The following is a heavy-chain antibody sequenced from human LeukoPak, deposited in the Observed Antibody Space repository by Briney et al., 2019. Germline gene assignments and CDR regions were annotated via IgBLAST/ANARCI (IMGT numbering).Heavy chain of an antibody. Sequence: GGSLRLSCAASGFTFSAYGIHWVRQAPGRGLEWVAVIWYDGSNKYYADSVEGRFTISRDNSKNTLYLQMNSLRVEDTAVYYCAVEYNSSPYAFDIWGKGTKVTVSS. CDR3: AVEYNSSPYAFDI. CDR1: GFTFSAYG. J-gene: IGHJ3*02. D-gene: IGHD2/OR15-2a*01. V-gene: IGHV3-33*01. CDR2: IWYDGSNK.